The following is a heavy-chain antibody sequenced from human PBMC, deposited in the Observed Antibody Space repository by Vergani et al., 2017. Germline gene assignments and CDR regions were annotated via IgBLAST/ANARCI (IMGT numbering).Heavy chain of an antibody. V-gene: IGHV3-33*01. CDR3: ARVGIAAAGEDAFDI. J-gene: IGHJ3*02. Sequence: QVQLVESGGGVVQPGRSLRLSCAASGFTFSSYGMHWVRQAPGKGLEWVAVIWYVGSNKYYADSVKGRFTISRDNSKNTLYLQMNSLRAEDTAVYYCARVGIAAAGEDAFDIWGQGTMVTVSS. D-gene: IGHD6-13*01. CDR1: GFTFSSYG. CDR2: IWYVGSNK.